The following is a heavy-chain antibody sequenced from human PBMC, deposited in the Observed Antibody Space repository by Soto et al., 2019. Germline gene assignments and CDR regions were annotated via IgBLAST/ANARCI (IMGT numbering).Heavy chain of an antibody. Sequence: QVQLQESGPGLVKPSQTLSLTCTVSGASVNSGDFHWSWIRQRPGAGLEWIGYIFFSGNTYYNPSLRGRLTISMDPSKNLFSLMRTSMTAADSAVYYCTGDSPPPPYFSYFGMDVWGQGTTVTVSS. V-gene: IGHV4-31*03. CDR1: GASVNSGDFH. CDR3: TGDSPPPPYFSYFGMDV. CDR2: IFFSGNT. J-gene: IGHJ6*02.